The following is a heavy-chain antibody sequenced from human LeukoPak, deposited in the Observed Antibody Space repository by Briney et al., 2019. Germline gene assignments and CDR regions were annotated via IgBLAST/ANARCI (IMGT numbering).Heavy chain of an antibody. V-gene: IGHV3-7*01. D-gene: IGHD3-16*02. CDR1: GFTVSSNY. Sequence: PGGSLRLSCAASGFTVSSNYMSWVRQAPGKGLEWVANIKQGGSEKYYVDSVKGRFTISRDNAKNSLYLQMNSLRAEDTAVYYCARADYDYVWGSYRQYYFDYWGQGTLVTVSS. CDR2: IKQGGSEK. CDR3: ARADYDYVWGSYRQYYFDY. J-gene: IGHJ4*02.